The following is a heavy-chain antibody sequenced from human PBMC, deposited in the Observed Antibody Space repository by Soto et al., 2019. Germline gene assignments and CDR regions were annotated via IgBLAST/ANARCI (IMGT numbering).Heavy chain of an antibody. Sequence: EVQLLESGGGLVQPGGSLRLSCAASGFTFSSYAMSWVRQAPGKGLEWVSAISGSGGSTYYADSVKGRFTISRDNFHTTLDLQMNSLRAEDTAVYYWAKGVLAGTRGYYCYDIDVWGQGTTVTVSS. CDR3: AKGVLAGTRGYYCYDIDV. V-gene: IGHV3-23*01. J-gene: IGHJ6*02. CDR1: GFTFSSYA. CDR2: ISGSGGST. D-gene: IGHD6-19*01.